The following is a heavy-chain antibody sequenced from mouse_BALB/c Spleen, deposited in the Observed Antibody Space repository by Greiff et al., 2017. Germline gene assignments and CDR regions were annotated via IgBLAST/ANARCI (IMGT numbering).Heavy chain of an antibody. D-gene: IGHD1-2*01. V-gene: IGHV5-17*02. CDR1: GFTFSSFG. J-gene: IGHJ4*01. Sequence: EVQLVESGGGLVQPGGSRKLSCAASGFTFSSFGMHWVRQAPEKGLEWVAYISSGSSTIYYADTVKGRFTISRDNPKNTLFLQMTSLKSEDTAMYYCARRATATSAMDYWGQGTSVTVSS. CDR3: ARRATATSAMDY. CDR2: ISSGSSTI.